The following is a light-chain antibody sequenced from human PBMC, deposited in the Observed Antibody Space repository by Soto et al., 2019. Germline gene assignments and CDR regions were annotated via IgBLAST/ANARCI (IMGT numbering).Light chain of an antibody. J-gene: IGKJ1*01. Sequence: ELVLTQSPGTLSLSPGERATLSCRASQSISSSYLAWYQQKPGQAPRLLIYGTSSRATGIPDRFSGSGSGTDFTLTISGLEPEDFAVYYCQQYGSSPWTFGQGTKVDIK. CDR2: GTS. CDR3: QQYGSSPWT. CDR1: QSISSSY. V-gene: IGKV3-20*01.